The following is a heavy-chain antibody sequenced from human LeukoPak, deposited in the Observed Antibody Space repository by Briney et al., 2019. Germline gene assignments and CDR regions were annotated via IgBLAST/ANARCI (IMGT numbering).Heavy chain of an antibody. CDR2: IYYSGST. V-gene: IGHV4-59*01. J-gene: IGHJ6*02. CDR3: ARGIPPYCSGGSCYLGYYYYGMDV. CDR1: GGSISSYY. Sequence: SETLSLTCTVSGGSISSYYWSWIRQPPGKGLEWIGYIYYSGSTNYNPSLKSRVTISVGTSKNQFSLKLSSVTAADTAVYYCARGIPPYCSGGSCYLGYYYYGMDVWGQGTTVTVSS. D-gene: IGHD2-15*01.